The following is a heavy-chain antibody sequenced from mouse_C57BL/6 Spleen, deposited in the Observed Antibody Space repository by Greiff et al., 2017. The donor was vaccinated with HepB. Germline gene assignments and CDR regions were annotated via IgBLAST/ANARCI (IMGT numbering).Heavy chain of an antibody. CDR1: GFTFSSYA. Sequence: EVKLVESGEGLVKPGGSLKLSCAASGFTFSSYAMSWVRQTPEKRLEWVAYISSGGDYIYYADTVKGRFTISRDNARNTLYLQMSSLKSEDTAMYYCTRGGLRRRNYAMDYWGQGTSVTVSS. CDR2: ISSGGDYI. D-gene: IGHD2-4*01. CDR3: TRGGLRRRNYAMDY. V-gene: IGHV5-9-1*02. J-gene: IGHJ4*01.